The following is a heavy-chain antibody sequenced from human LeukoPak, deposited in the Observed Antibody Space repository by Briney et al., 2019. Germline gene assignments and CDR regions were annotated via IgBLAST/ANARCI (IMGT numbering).Heavy chain of an antibody. V-gene: IGHV3-30*18. CDR2: ISYDGSNK. CDR1: GFTFSSYG. D-gene: IGHD5-18*01. CDR3: AKGDTAMVTGLDY. J-gene: IGHJ4*02. Sequence: PGGSLRLFCAASGFTFSSYGMHWVRQAPGKGLEWVAVISYDGSNKYYADSVKGRFTISRDNSKNTLYLQMNSLRAEDTAVYYCAKGDTAMVTGLDYWGQGTLVTVSS.